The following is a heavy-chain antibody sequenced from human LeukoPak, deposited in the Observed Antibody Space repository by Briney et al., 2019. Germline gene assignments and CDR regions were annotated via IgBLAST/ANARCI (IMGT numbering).Heavy chain of an antibody. CDR1: GGSFSGYY. V-gene: IGHV4-34*01. CDR2: INHSGST. Sequence: SETLSLTCAVYGGSFSGYYWSWIRQPPGKGLEWIAEINHSGSTNYNPSPTSRGTISVDTSKNQFSLKLSSVTAADTAVYYCARGGRYYGSGSYPYYYGMDVWGKGTTVTVSS. D-gene: IGHD3-10*01. J-gene: IGHJ6*04. CDR3: ARGGRYYGSGSYPYYYGMDV.